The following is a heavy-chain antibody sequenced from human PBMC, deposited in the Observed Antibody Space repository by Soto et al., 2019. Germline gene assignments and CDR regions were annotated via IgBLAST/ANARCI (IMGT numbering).Heavy chain of an antibody. D-gene: IGHD4-4*01. CDR2: ISSSSSYI. V-gene: IGHV3-21*01. CDR3: ARISRLQEYYYYYYGMDV. CDR1: GFTFSSYS. Sequence: LRLSCAASGFTFSSYSMNWVRQAPGKGLEWVSSISSSSSYIYYADSVKGRFTISRDNAKNSLYLQMNSLRAEDTAVYYCARISRLQEYYYYYYGMDVWGQGTTVTVSS. J-gene: IGHJ6*02.